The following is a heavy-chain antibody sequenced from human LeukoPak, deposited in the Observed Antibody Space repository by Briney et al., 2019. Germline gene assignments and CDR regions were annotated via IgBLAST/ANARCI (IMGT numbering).Heavy chain of an antibody. J-gene: IGHJ4*02. V-gene: IGHV1-2*02. D-gene: IGHD7-27*01. CDR1: GYTFIDYY. Sequence: ASVKVSCKTSGYTFIDYYIHWVRQAPGQGLEWMGWINPKTGATQYAQNFQARVSMTRDTSISTVYMELSRLGSDDRAIYYCARDKTGDSIFDYWGQGTLVTVSS. CDR3: ARDKTGDSIFDY. CDR2: INPKTGAT.